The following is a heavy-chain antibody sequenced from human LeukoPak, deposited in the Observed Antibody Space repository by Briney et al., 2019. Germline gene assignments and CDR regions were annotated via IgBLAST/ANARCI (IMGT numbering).Heavy chain of an antibody. V-gene: IGHV3-33*01. D-gene: IGHD6-13*01. CDR2: IWYDGSNK. CDR1: GFTFSSSA. J-gene: IGHJ4*02. CDR3: ARDEQQLSLYYFDY. Sequence: TGGSLRLSCAASGFTFSSSAMHWVRQAPGKGLEWVAVIWYDGSNKYYADSVKGRFTISRDNSKNTLYLQMNSLRAEDTAVYYCARDEQQLSLYYFDYWGQGTLVTVSS.